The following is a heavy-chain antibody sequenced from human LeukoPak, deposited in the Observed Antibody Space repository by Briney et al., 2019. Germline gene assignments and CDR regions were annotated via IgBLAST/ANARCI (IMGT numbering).Heavy chain of an antibody. CDR3: ARDPGQYYYDSSGYYYLNAFDI. CDR2: IYTSGST. CDR1: GGSISSGSYY. J-gene: IGHJ3*02. D-gene: IGHD3-22*01. V-gene: IGHV4-61*02. Sequence: SQTLSLTCTVSGGSISSGSYYWSWIRQPAGTGLEWIGRIYTSGSTNYNPSLKSRVTISVDTSKNQFSLKLSSVTAADTAVYYCARDPGQYYYDSSGYYYLNAFDIWGQGTMVTVSS.